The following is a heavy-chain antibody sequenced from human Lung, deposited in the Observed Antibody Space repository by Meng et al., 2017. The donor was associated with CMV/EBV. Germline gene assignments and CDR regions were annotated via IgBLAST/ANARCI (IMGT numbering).Heavy chain of an antibody. CDR3: ARIGVLALRILGTLEYYYYYGMDV. J-gene: IGHJ6*02. CDR2: IYPGDSDT. CDR1: GYSFTSYW. V-gene: IGHV5-51*01. D-gene: IGHD2-8*02. Sequence: GESLKISCTGSGYSFTSYWIGWVRQMPGKGLEWMGIIYPGDSDTRYSPSFQGQVTISADKSISTTYLQWSSLKASDTAMYYCARIGVLALRILGTLEYYYYYGMDVGXQGTXVTVAS.